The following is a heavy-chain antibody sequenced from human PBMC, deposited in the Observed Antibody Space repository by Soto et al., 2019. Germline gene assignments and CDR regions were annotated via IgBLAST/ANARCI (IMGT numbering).Heavy chain of an antibody. J-gene: IGHJ5*02. CDR3: ARDNGMAGSFDP. D-gene: IGHD2-8*01. V-gene: IGHV3-48*02. CDR2: ITGSSGVT. CDR1: GFTFSSYS. Sequence: VGSLRLSCAASGFTFSSYSMNWARQAPGKGLEWVAYITGSSGVTYYADSVKGRFTISRDNARNSLHLQMKRLRDEDTAVYYCARDNGMAGSFDPWGQGTLVTVSS.